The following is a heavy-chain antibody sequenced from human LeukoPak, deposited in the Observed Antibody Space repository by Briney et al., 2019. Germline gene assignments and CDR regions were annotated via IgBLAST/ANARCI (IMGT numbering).Heavy chain of an antibody. Sequence: GESLKISCAASGFTFSSYSMNWVRQAPGKGLEWVSSISSSSSYIYYADSGKGRFTISRDNAKNSLYLQMNSLRAEDTAVYYCARDYGDYGNYFDYWGQGTLVTVSS. CDR3: ARDYGDYGNYFDY. CDR1: GFTFSSYS. D-gene: IGHD4-17*01. V-gene: IGHV3-21*01. J-gene: IGHJ4*02. CDR2: ISSSSSYI.